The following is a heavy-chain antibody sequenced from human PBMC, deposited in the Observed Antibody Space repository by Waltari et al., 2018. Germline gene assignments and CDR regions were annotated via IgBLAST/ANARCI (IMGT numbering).Heavy chain of an antibody. D-gene: IGHD2-8*01. V-gene: IGHV4-34*01. CDR3: ARGPPGYCTNGVCPDYYYGMDV. Sequence: QVQLQQWGAGLLKPSETLSLTCAVYGGSFSGYYWSWIRTPPGKGLEWIGEINHSGSTNYNPSLKSRVTISVDTSKNQFSLKLSSVTAADTAVYYCARGPPGYCTNGVCPDYYYGMDVWGQGTTVTVSS. J-gene: IGHJ6*02. CDR1: GGSFSGYY. CDR2: INHSGST.